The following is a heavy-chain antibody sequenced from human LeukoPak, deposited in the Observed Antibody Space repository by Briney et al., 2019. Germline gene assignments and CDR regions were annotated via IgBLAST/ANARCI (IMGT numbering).Heavy chain of an antibody. CDR3: ARPGSSSSALAFHI. J-gene: IGHJ3*02. D-gene: IGHD6-13*01. Sequence: PSETLSLTCAVSGGSISSGNWWSWVRQPPGKGLEWIGEIYESGTTNYNPSLKSRVTISVDRSKNQCSLKLSSVTAADTAVYYCARPGSSSSALAFHIWGQGTMVTVSS. CDR2: IYESGTT. V-gene: IGHV4-4*02. CDR1: GGSISSGNW.